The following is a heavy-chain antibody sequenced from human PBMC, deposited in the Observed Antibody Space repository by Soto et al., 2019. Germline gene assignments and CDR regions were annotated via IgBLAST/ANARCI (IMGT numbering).Heavy chain of an antibody. J-gene: IGHJ5*02. D-gene: IGHD2-21*01. V-gene: IGHV4-31*03. Sequence: QVQLQESGPGLVKPSQTLSLTCTVSGDSISRGGYYWNWIRQHPRKGLEWIGYIYHSGSTNYNPYLKSRVTISVDTAKNQLSMELSSVTAAETAIYYCASYGAGAYGLGWFDPWGQGILVSVSS. CDR3: ASYGAGAYGLGWFDP. CDR1: GDSISRGGYY. CDR2: IYHSGST.